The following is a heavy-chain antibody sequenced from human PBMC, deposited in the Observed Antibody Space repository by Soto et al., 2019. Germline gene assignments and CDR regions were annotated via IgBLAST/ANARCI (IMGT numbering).Heavy chain of an antibody. D-gene: IGHD3-22*01. Sequence: PGGSLRLSCAASGFTFSSYSMNWVRQAPGKGLEWVSSISSSSSYIYYADSVKGRFTISRDNAKNSLYLQMNSLRAEDTAVYYCARDGDYFYSSGYPPDAFDICGQLTMVPVSS. CDR3: ARDGDYFYSSGYPPDAFDI. CDR2: ISSSSSYI. V-gene: IGHV3-21*01. J-gene: IGHJ3*02. CDR1: GFTFSSYS.